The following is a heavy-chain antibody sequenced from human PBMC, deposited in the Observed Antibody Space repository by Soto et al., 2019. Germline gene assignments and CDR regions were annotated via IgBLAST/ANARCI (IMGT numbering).Heavy chain of an antibody. CDR1: GFTFSDHY. Sequence: EVQLVESGGGLVQPGGSLRLSCAVSGFTFSDHYMDWVRQAPGKGLEWVGRIRNKANSYTREYAASVKGRFTISTDDLKISMYLQMNSLKTEATAVYYCARAARWGVGATYYGMDVWGQGTTVTVSS. CDR2: IRNKANSYTR. CDR3: ARAARWGVGATYYGMDV. J-gene: IGHJ6*02. V-gene: IGHV3-72*01. D-gene: IGHD1-26*01.